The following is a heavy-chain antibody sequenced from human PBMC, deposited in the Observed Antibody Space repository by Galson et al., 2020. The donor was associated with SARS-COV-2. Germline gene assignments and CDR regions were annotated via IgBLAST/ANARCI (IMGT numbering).Heavy chain of an antibody. D-gene: IGHD6-13*01. Sequence: GESLKISCAASGFTFSSYAMSWVRQAPGKGLEWVSAISGSGGSTYYADSVKGRFTISRDNSKNTLYLQMNSLRAEDTAVYYCAKASKSSSWYYYYMDVWGKGTTVTISS. V-gene: IGHV3-23*01. J-gene: IGHJ6*03. CDR1: GFTFSSYA. CDR2: ISGSGGST. CDR3: AKASKSSSWYYYYMDV.